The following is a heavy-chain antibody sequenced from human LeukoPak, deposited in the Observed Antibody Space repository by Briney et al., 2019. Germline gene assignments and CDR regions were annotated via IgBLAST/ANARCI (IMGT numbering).Heavy chain of an antibody. J-gene: IGHJ4*02. V-gene: IGHV4-39*01. CDR3: ARSKWLRSPFDY. D-gene: IGHD5-12*01. CDR2: IYYSGST. Sequence: PSETLSLTCTVSGGSISSSSYYWGWIRQPPGKGLGWIGSIYYSGSTYFNPSLKSRVTISVDTSKNQFSLKLSSVTAADTAVYYCARSKWLRSPFDYWGQGTLVTVSS. CDR1: GGSISSSSYY.